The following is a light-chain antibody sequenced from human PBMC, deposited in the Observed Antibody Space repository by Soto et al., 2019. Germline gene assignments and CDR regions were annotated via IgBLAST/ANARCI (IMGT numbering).Light chain of an antibody. J-gene: IGLJ1*01. V-gene: IGLV2-14*03. CDR3: SSYTSSSTLYV. CDR2: DVS. CDR1: SSDVGGYSS. Sequence: QSALTQPASVSGSPGQSITISCTGTSSDVGGYSSVSWYQHHPGKAPKLMIYDVSNRPSGVSNRFSGSKSGNTASLTISGLQADDEADYYCSSYTSSSTLYVFGTGTKLTVL.